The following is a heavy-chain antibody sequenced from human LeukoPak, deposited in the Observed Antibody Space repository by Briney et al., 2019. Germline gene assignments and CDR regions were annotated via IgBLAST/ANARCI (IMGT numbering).Heavy chain of an antibody. CDR3: ARVTAGHHDAFDI. D-gene: IGHD2-21*02. CDR2: ITGSGGTT. Sequence: QAGGSLRLSCAASGFTFSSYAMSWVRQAPGKGLEWVSGITGSGGTTHHADSVKGRFTISRENSKNTLFLQMNSLRAEDTAVYYCARVTAGHHDAFDIWGQGTMVTVSS. V-gene: IGHV3-23*01. CDR1: GFTFSSYA. J-gene: IGHJ3*02.